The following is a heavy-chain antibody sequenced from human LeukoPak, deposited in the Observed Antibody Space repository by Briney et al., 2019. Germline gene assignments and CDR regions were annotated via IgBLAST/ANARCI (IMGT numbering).Heavy chain of an antibody. D-gene: IGHD3-3*02. V-gene: IGHV3-21*01. J-gene: IGHJ4*02. CDR3: ARVRDSIFGVVSHEINY. Sequence: GGSLRLSCAASGFTFSSYCMNWVRQAPGKGLEGVSSISSSSNYIYYADSVKGRFTISRDNAKNSLYLQMNSLRAEDTAVYYCARVRDSIFGVVSHEINYWGQGTLVTVSS. CDR1: GFTFSSYC. CDR2: ISSSSNYI.